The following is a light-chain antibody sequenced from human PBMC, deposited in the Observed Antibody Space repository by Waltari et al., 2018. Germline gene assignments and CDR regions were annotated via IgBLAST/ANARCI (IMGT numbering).Light chain of an antibody. J-gene: IGLJ3*02. Sequence: QTVVTQEPSLSVSPGGTVTLTCALSYGLLSTTPYATWYQQTPGQAPRTLVYKANARSSGVPDRFSGSILGNTAALTITGAQADDESDYYCALYMGSGIWVFGGGTRLTVL. CDR1: YGLLSTTPY. CDR2: KAN. V-gene: IGLV8-61*01. CDR3: ALYMGSGIWV.